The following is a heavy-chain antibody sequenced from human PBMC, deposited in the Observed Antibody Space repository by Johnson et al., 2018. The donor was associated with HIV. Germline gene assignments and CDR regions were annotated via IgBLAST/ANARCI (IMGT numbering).Heavy chain of an antibody. CDR2: IYSGGST. V-gene: IGHV3-53*01. Sequence: EQLVESGGGLIQPGGSLRLSCAASGFTVSGDYMSWVRQAPGKGLEWVSLIYSGGSTYSADSVKGRFTISRDNSKNTLYLQMNSLRAEDTAVYYCARARAGDAFDIWGQGTMVTVSS. J-gene: IGHJ3*02. CDR1: GFTVSGDY. CDR3: ARARAGDAFDI. D-gene: IGHD6-13*01.